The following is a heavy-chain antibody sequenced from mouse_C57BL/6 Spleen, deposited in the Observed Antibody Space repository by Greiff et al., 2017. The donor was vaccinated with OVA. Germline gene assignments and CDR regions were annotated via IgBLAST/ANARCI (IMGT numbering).Heavy chain of an antibody. CDR1: GYTFTSYW. V-gene: IGHV1-53*01. D-gene: IGHD1-1*01. J-gene: IGHJ4*01. CDR3: ARETTVVAHYYAMDD. CDR2: INPSNGGT. Sequence: VQLQQPGTELVKPGASVKLSCKASGYTFTSYWMHWVKQRPGQGLEWIGNINPSNGGTNYNEKFKSKATLTVAKSSSTAYMQLSSLTSEDSAVYYCARETTVVAHYYAMDDWGQGTSVTVSS.